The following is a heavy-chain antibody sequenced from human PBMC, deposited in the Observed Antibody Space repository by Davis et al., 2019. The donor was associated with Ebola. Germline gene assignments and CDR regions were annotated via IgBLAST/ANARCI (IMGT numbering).Heavy chain of an antibody. D-gene: IGHD3-10*01. CDR1: AGTFSSYA. CDR3: AGDSSAFWELLFYGMDV. CDR2: IIPIFGTA. Sequence: SVKVSCKASAGTFSSYAISWVRQAPGQGLEWMGGIIPIFGTANYAQKFQGRVNITTDTSTSTAYMELRILRSDDTAVYYCAGDSSAFWELLFYGMDVWGQGTTVTVSS. J-gene: IGHJ6*02. V-gene: IGHV1-69*05.